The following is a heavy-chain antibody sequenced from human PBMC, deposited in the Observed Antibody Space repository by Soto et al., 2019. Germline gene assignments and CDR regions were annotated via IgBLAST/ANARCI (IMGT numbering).Heavy chain of an antibody. V-gene: IGHV3-30-3*01. CDR2: ISYDGSNK. CDR1: GFTFSSYA. CDR3: ARVITYYFDY. Sequence: QVQLMESGGGVVQPGRSLRLSCAASGFTFSSYAMHWVRQAPGKGLEWVAVISYDGSNKYYADSVKGRFTISRDNSKNTLYLQMNSLRAEDTAVYYCARVITYYFDYWGQGTLVTVSS. J-gene: IGHJ4*02.